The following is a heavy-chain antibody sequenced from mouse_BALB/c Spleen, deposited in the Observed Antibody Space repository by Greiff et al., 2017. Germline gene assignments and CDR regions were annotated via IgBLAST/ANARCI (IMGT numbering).Heavy chain of an antibody. D-gene: IGHD2-4*01. CDR3: ARDIMITTPYYAMDY. CDR2: ISDGGSYT. Sequence: EVQGVESGGGLVKPGGSLKLSCAASGFTFSDYYMYWVRQTPEKRLEWVATISDGGSYTYYPDSVKGRFTISRDNAKNNLYLQMSSLKSEDTAMYYCARDIMITTPYYAMDYWGQGTSVTVSS. CDR1: GFTFSDYY. V-gene: IGHV5-4*02. J-gene: IGHJ4*01.